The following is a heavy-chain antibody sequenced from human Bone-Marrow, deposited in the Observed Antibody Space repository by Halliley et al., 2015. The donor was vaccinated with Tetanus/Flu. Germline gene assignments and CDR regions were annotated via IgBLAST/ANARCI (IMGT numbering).Heavy chain of an antibody. D-gene: IGHD2-15*01. CDR2: IYHSGTT. Sequence: TLSLTCTVSGGSISSGNYYWNWIRQHPGKGLEWTGSIYHSGTTYYNPSLESRVTISVDSSKNQFSLKLRSVNAADTAVYYCARGLPVRGYCRGSSCYFHSGTDGWGGGTSLPFPS. V-gene: IGHV4-31*03. J-gene: IGHJ6*04. CDR3: ARGLPVRGYCRGSSCYFHSGTDG. CDR1: GGSISSGNYY.